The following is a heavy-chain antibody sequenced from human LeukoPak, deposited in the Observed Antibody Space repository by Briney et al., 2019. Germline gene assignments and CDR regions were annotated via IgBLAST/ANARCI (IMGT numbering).Heavy chain of an antibody. CDR1: GVSISSYY. V-gene: IGHV4-59*01. CDR3: ARETYGMDV. CDR2: IYYSGST. Sequence: PSETLSLTCTGSGVSISSYYWSWIRQPPGKGLEWIGYIYYSGSTNYNPSLKSRVTISVDTSKNQFSLKLSSVTAADTAVYYCARETYGMDVWGKGTTVTVSS. J-gene: IGHJ6*04.